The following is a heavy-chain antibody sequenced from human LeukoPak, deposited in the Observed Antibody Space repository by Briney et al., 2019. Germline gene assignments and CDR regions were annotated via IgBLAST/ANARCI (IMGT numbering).Heavy chain of an antibody. CDR3: ARENFADLFDY. CDR1: GFTFSSYS. CDR2: ISSSGSTI. Sequence: QAGGSLRLSCAASGFTFSSYSMNWVRQAPGKGLECISYISSSGSTIYYADSVKGRFTISRDNAKSSLFLQMNSLRAEDTAVYYCARENFADLFDYWGQGILVTVSS. V-gene: IGHV3-48*01. D-gene: IGHD1-7*01. J-gene: IGHJ4*02.